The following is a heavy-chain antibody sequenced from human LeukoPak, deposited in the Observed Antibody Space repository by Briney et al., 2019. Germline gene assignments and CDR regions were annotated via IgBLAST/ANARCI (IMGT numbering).Heavy chain of an antibody. Sequence: GGSLRLSCAASGFSFSNYGMNWFRQAPGKGLDWVSGITGNGATTYYAGSVKGRFTISRDNSKNTLYLQMNSLRAEDTAVYYCAKEGGGYGDYGYYYYYMDVWGKGTTVTISS. V-gene: IGHV3-23*01. CDR1: GFSFSNYG. CDR3: AKEGGGYGDYGYYYYYMDV. CDR2: ITGNGATT. J-gene: IGHJ6*03. D-gene: IGHD4-17*01.